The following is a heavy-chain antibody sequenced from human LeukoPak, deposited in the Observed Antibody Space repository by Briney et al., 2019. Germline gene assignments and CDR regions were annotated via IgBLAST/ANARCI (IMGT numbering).Heavy chain of an antibody. CDR2: IIPIFGTA. J-gene: IGHJ4*02. Sequence: SVKVSCKASGGTFSSYAISWVRQAPGQGPEWMGGIIPIFGTANYAQKFQGRVTITTDESTSTAYMELSSLRSEDTAVYYCATEQTRTAKGLDYWGQGTLVTVSS. CDR3: ATEQTRTAKGLDY. D-gene: IGHD1/OR15-1a*01. CDR1: GGTFSSYA. V-gene: IGHV1-69*05.